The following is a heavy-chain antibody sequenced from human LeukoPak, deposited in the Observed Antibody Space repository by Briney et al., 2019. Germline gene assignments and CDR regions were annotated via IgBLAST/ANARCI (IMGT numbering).Heavy chain of an antibody. D-gene: IGHD3/OR15-3a*01. V-gene: IGHV4-31*03. CDR3: ARDDFGPNHGGNWFDP. J-gene: IGHJ5*02. CDR2: IYYSGST. Sequence: SQTLSLTCTVSGGSISSGGYYWSWIRQHPGKGLEWIGYIYYSGSTYYNPSLKSRVTISVDTSKNQFSLKLSSVTAADTAVYYCARDDFGPNHGGNWFDPWGQGTLVTVSS. CDR1: GGSISSGGYY.